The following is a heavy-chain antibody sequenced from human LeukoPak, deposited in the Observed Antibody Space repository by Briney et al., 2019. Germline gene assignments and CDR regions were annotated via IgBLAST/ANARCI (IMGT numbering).Heavy chain of an antibody. Sequence: ASVKVSCTASGYTFTTYGITWIRQSPGRGLEWMGWISPYNGNTNYGLKFQARLTLTTDTAKSTAYMELRSLQSDDSAVYYCTTWGGGGHWGQGTLVSVSS. J-gene: IGHJ4*02. CDR3: TTWGGGGH. D-gene: IGHD3-16*01. CDR2: ISPYNGNT. V-gene: IGHV1-18*01. CDR1: GYTFTTYG.